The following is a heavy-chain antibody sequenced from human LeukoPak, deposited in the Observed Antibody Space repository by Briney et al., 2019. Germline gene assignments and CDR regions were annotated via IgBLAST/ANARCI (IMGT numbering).Heavy chain of an antibody. D-gene: IGHD1-14*01. CDR1: GYTFTSYG. CDR2: ISAYNGNT. V-gene: IGHV1-18*01. CDR3: ARAPYLHNDLDY. Sequence: ASVKVSCKASGYTFTSYGISWVRQAPGQGLEWMRWISAYNGNTNYAQKLQGRVSMTTDTSTSTAYMELRSLRSDDTAVYYCARAPYLHNDLDYWGQGTLVTVSS. J-gene: IGHJ4*02.